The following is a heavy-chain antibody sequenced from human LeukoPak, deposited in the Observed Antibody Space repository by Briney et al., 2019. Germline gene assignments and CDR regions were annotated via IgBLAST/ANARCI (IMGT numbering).Heavy chain of an antibody. CDR2: FDYSGST. CDR3: ARLVVSSWYHEVLLGRDY. Sequence: PSETLSLTCTVSGGSISSRPYYWGWIRQPPGKGLEWLGSFDYSGSTYYKPSLKSRVTISVDTSKNQFSLKLSSVTAADTAVYYCARLVVSSWYHEVLLGRDYWGQGTLVTVSS. J-gene: IGHJ4*02. V-gene: IGHV4-39*01. CDR1: GGSISSRPYY. D-gene: IGHD6-13*01.